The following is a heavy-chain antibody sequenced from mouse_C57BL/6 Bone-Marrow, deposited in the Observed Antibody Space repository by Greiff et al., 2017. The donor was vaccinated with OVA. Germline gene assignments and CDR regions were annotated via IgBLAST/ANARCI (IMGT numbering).Heavy chain of an antibody. Sequence: VQLQQSGPELVKPGASVKISCKASGYTFTDYYMNWVKQSHGQSLEWIGDINPNNGGTSYNQKFKGKATLTVDKSSSTAYMELRSLTSEDSAVYYFARDGSRYYAMDYWGQGTSVTVSS. D-gene: IGHD1-1*01. CDR1: GYTFTDYY. CDR2: INPNNGGT. CDR3: ARDGSRYYAMDY. J-gene: IGHJ4*01. V-gene: IGHV1-26*01.